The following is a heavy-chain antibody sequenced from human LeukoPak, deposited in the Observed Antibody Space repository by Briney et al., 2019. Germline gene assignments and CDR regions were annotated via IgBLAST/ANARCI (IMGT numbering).Heavy chain of an antibody. J-gene: IGHJ4*02. V-gene: IGHV1-8*01. D-gene: IGHD3-22*01. Sequence: GASVKVSCKASGYTFTSYDINWVRQATGQGLEWMGWMNPNSGSTGYAQKFQGRVTMTRNTSISTAYMELSSLRSEDTAVYYCARARSIHYYDSSGYSYWGQGTLVTVSS. CDR2: MNPNSGST. CDR3: ARARSIHYYDSSGYSY. CDR1: GYTFTSYD.